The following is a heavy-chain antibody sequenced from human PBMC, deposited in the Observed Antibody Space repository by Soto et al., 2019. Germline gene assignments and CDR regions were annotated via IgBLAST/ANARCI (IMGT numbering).Heavy chain of an antibody. Sequence: SVKVSCKASGGGNLRDYRTTWVRRAPGQGLEWMGGIIPKLGSANYAQNFQGRVTVTADESTSTAYMELRSLRSDDTAVYYCARDNPSVDTARTSYYYYYYGMDVWGQGTTVTVSS. CDR2: IIPKLGSA. CDR3: ARDNPSVDTARTSYYYYYYGMDV. D-gene: IGHD5-18*01. J-gene: IGHJ6*02. CDR1: GGGNLRDYR. V-gene: IGHV1-69*13.